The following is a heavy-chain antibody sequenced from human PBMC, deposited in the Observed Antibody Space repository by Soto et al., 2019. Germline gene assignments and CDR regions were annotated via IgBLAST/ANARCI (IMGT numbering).Heavy chain of an antibody. CDR2: ISYDGSNK. Sequence: GGSLRLSCAASGFTFSSYAMHWVRQAPGKGLEWVAVISYDGSNKYYADSVKGRFTISRDNSKNTLYLQMNRLRAEDTAVYYCAKVRRGGTTWTHYYYGMDGWGQGTTVTVSS. J-gene: IGHJ6*02. CDR3: AKVRRGGTTWTHYYYGMDG. D-gene: IGHD4-17*01. V-gene: IGHV3-30*04. CDR1: GFTFSSYA.